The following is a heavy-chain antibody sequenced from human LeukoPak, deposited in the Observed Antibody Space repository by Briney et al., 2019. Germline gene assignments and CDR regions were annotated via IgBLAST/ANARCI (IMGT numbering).Heavy chain of an antibody. CDR2: ISGGVGST. Sequence: GGSLRLSCAASGLTFSSYAMSWVRQAPGKGLEWVSAISGGVGSTYYADSVKGRFTISRDNSKNTLYLQMNSLRAEDTAVYYCAGRYCSGTDCYSWFDPWGQGTLVTVSS. V-gene: IGHV3-23*01. D-gene: IGHD2-2*01. CDR1: GLTFSSYA. J-gene: IGHJ5*02. CDR3: AGRYCSGTDCYSWFDP.